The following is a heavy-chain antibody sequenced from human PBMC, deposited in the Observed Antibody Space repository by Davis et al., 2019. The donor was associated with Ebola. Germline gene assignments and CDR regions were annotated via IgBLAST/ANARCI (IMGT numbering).Heavy chain of an antibody. Sequence: GGSLRLSCAASGFTFGSYGMNWVRQAPGKRLEWVSSITGSSSYIYYADSVKGRFTISRDNSKNSVSLQMHSLRAEDTAVYYCAGGDFWSGQFDYWGQGTLLTVSS. D-gene: IGHD3-3*01. CDR2: ITGSSSYI. J-gene: IGHJ4*02. CDR1: GFTFGSYG. V-gene: IGHV3-21*04. CDR3: AGGDFWSGQFDY.